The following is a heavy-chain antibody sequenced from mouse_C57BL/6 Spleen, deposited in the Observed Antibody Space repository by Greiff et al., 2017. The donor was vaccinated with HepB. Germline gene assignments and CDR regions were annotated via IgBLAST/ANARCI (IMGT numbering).Heavy chain of an antibody. J-gene: IGHJ3*01. Sequence: QVQLQQSGAELVRPGASVTLSCKASGYTFTDFEMHWVKQTPVHGLEWIGAIDPETGGTAYNQKFKGKAILTADKSSSTAYMELRSLTSEDSAVYYCTRSVPGSWFAYWGQGTLVTVSA. CDR1: GYTFTDFE. D-gene: IGHD4-1*01. CDR2: IDPETGGT. V-gene: IGHV1-15*01. CDR3: TRSVPGSWFAY.